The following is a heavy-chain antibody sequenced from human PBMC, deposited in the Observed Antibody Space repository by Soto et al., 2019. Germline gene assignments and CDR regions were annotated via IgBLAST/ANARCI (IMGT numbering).Heavy chain of an antibody. J-gene: IGHJ4*02. CDR1: GGTFSSYA. Sequence: SFKVSCYASGGTFSSYAISWVRQAPGQGLEWMGGIIPIFDTTNYAQTFQGRVTITADEFTSTAYMELSGLRSEDTAVYYCAVHYYNTSAYYDYWGPGTLVTVSS. D-gene: IGHD3-22*01. CDR3: AVHYYNTSAYYDY. V-gene: IGHV1-69*13. CDR2: IIPIFDTT.